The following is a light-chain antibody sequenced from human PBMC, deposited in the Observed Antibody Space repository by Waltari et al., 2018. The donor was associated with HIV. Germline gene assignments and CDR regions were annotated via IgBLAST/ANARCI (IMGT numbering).Light chain of an antibody. V-gene: IGKV1-39*01. J-gene: IGKJ4*01. CDR2: AAS. CDR3: QQSYTTPLT. CDR1: QSIDNF. Sequence: DIQMTQSPSSLSASLGDRVTITCRASQSIDNFLNWYQQKPGKAPNLLVYAASTLQSEVPSRFRGSGSGTDFTLTISTLQPEDFATYYCQQSYTTPLTFGGGTKVEIK.